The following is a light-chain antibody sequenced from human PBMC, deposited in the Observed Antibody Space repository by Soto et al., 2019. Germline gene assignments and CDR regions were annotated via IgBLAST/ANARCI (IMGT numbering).Light chain of an antibody. CDR2: EAS. Sequence: DIQMTQSPSTLSASVGDRVTITCRASQSISIWLAWYQQKPGKAPKLLIYEASSSESGVPSRFSGRGSGTEFTLTISSLQPDDFATYYCQQYNGSPYTFGQGTKLEIK. J-gene: IGKJ2*01. CDR1: QSISIW. V-gene: IGKV1-5*03. CDR3: QQYNGSPYT.